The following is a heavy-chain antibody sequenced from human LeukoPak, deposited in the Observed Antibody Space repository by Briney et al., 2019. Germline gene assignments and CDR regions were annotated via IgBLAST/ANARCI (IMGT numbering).Heavy chain of an antibody. V-gene: IGHV4-30-2*01. CDR3: ARESSSGCFDY. CDR2: IYHSGST. J-gene: IGHJ4*02. D-gene: IGHD3-22*01. CDR1: GGSISSGGYS. Sequence: SETLSLTCAVSGGSISSGGYSWSWIRQPPGKGLEWIGYIYHSGSTYYNPSLKSRVTISVDRSKNQFSLKPSSVTAADTAVYYCARESSSGCFDYWGQGTLVTVSS.